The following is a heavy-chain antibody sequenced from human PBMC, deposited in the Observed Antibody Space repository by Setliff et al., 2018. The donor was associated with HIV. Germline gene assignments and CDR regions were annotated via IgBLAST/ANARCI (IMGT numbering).Heavy chain of an antibody. D-gene: IGHD6-19*01. CDR1: GFTFGDYY. J-gene: IGHJ6*02. CDR2: ISGSGSTI. CDR3: AREVSVAGTLYYGMDV. Sequence: GGSLRLSCAASGFTFGDYYMSWIRQAPGKGLEWVSYISGSGSTIYYADSVKGRFTISRDNAKKSLYLQMNSLRGEDTAIYHCAREVSVAGTLYYGMDVWGQGTTVTVPS. V-gene: IGHV3-11*04.